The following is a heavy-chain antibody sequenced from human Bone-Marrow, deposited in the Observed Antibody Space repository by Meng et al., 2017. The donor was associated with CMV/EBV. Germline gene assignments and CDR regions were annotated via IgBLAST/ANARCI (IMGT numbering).Heavy chain of an antibody. J-gene: IGHJ4*02. CDR2: IYWDGDK. CDR1: GFSLNSNGMG. CDR3: AHRPTEGLFDY. V-gene: IGHV2-5*02. Sequence: QITLKDSGPALLKPTQTLTLTCTFSGFSLNSNGMGVGWIRQPPGKALEWLALIYWDGDKRYSPSLKSRLTITKDTSNNQVVLTMTNMGPVDTATYFCAHRPTEGLFDYWGRGTLVTVSS.